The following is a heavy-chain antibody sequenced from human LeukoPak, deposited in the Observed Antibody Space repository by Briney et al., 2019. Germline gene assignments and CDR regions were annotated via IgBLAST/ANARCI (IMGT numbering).Heavy chain of an antibody. CDR3: AREGSSSTYYYYYYGMDV. D-gene: IGHD6-13*01. Sequence: GGSLRLSCAASGFTFSSYWMSWVRQAPGKGLEWVANIKQDGSEKYYVDSVKGRFTISRDNAKNSLYLQMNSLRAEDTAVYYCAREGSSSTYYYYYYGMDVWGQGTTVTVSS. J-gene: IGHJ6*02. CDR2: IKQDGSEK. V-gene: IGHV3-7*01. CDR1: GFTFSSYW.